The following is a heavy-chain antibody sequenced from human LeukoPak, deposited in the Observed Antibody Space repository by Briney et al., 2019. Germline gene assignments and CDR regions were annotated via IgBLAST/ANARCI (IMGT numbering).Heavy chain of an antibody. CDR1: GLTFSNYA. D-gene: IGHD3-22*01. CDR2: LSGSGGST. V-gene: IGHV3-23*01. J-gene: IGHJ4*02. Sequence: GGSLRLSCAVSGLTFSNYAMSWVRQAPGKGLEWVSALSGSGGSTYYADSVKGRFTISRDNSKNTLYLQMNSLRAEDTAVYYCAKDSPLYYYDSSGYFWGQGTLVTVSS. CDR3: AKDSPLYYYDSSGYF.